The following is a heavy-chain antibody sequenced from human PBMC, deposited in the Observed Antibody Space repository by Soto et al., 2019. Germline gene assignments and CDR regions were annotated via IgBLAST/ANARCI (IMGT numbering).Heavy chain of an antibody. V-gene: IGHV1-18*01. CDR2: ISAHNNNT. J-gene: IGHJ4*02. CDR3: ARAGVTLIRAVPYYFDH. D-gene: IGHD3-10*01. CDR1: GSGYTFNNYG. Sequence: ASVKVSCKASGSGYTFNNYGITWVRQAPGQGLEWMGWISAHNNNTNYAQNLQGRVTMTTDTSTRTAYLELRSLRSDDTAVYYCARAGVTLIRAVPYYFDHWGQGTLVTVSS.